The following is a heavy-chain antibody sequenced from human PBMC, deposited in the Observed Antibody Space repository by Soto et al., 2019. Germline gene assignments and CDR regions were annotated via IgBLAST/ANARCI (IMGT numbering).Heavy chain of an antibody. D-gene: IGHD3-9*01. CDR1: GFTFSSSW. CDR2: IKPDGSEK. Sequence: EVQLVESGVGLVQPGGSLRLSCAASGFTFSSSWMSWVRPAPGKGLEWGSNIKPDGSEKYYVDSGKGRCTISRDNGKNSPYLQMNCLRAEAAAVYYCARTTSYDILTGYLDAFDNWGQGTMVTVSS. CDR3: ARTTSYDILTGYLDAFDN. V-gene: IGHV3-7*01. J-gene: IGHJ3*02.